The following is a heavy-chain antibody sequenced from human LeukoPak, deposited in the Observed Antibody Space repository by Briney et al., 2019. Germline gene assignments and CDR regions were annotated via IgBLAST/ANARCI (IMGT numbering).Heavy chain of an antibody. CDR2: IKQDGSEK. Sequence: GGSLRLSCAASGFTFSSYWMSWVRQAPGKGLEWVANIKQDGSEKYYVDSVKGRFTISRDNAKNSLYLQMNSLRAEDTAVYYCAREVLKYSYGYSDYWGQGTLVTVSS. CDR1: GFTFSSYW. CDR3: AREVLKYSYGYSDY. V-gene: IGHV3-7*03. D-gene: IGHD5-18*01. J-gene: IGHJ4*02.